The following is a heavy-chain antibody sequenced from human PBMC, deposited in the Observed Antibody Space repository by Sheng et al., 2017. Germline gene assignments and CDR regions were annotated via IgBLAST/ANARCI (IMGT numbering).Heavy chain of an antibody. V-gene: IGHV4-4*07. CDR1: GDSINTYY. CDR2: IYSSGST. CDR3: ARGTRNEWRNWFDP. J-gene: IGHJ5*02. Sequence: QVQLQESGPGLVKPSETLSLTCTVSGDSINTYYWNWIRQPAGKGLEWIGRIYSSGSTKYNPSLKSRLTMSVDTSKNQFSLKVTSVTAADTAVYYCARGTRNEWRNWFDPWGQGTLVIVSS. D-gene: IGHD2-2*01.